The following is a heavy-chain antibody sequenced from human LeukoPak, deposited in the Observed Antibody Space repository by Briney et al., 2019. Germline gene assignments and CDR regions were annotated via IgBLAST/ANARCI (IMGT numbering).Heavy chain of an antibody. J-gene: IGHJ6*04. D-gene: IGHD6-13*01. CDR2: IYHSGST. Sequence: PSETLSLTCAVSGYSISSGYYWGWIRQPPGKGLEWIGSIYHSGSTYYNPSLKRRVTISVDTSENQFSLKLSSVTAADTAVYYCASRIAAAGTRKAYYYYGMDVWGKGTTVTVSS. CDR1: GYSISSGYY. CDR3: ASRIAAAGTRKAYYYYGMDV. V-gene: IGHV4-38-2*01.